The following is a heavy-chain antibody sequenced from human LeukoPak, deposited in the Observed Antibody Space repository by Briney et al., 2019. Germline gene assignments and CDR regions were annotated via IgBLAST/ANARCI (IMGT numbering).Heavy chain of an antibody. CDR2: IHANGDT. J-gene: IGHJ4*01. D-gene: IGHD4-11*01. Sequence: SETLSLTCTVSGVSISSNYWSWIRQPPGKGLEWNGLEWIGYIHANGDTKYNPSLNSRVTISLDSSRSQLSLNLRSLTAADTALYFCAGYDHSNYLAYWGQESWSPSPQ. CDR3: AGYDHSNYLAY. CDR1: GVSISSNY. V-gene: IGHV4-4*08.